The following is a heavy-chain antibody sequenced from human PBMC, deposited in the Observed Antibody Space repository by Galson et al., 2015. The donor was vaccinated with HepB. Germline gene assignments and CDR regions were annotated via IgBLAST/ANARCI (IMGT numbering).Heavy chain of an antibody. CDR3: ARRASQYYSGSGSSYIDY. D-gene: IGHD3-10*01. CDR1: GYSFTSYW. Sequence: QSGAEVKKPGESLKISCQGSGYSFTSYWIGWVRQMPGKGLEWMGIIYPGDSDTRYSPSFQGQVTISVDKSISTAYLQWSSLKASDTAMYYCARRASQYYSGSGSSYIDYWGQGTLVTVSS. J-gene: IGHJ4*02. V-gene: IGHV5-51*03. CDR2: IYPGDSDT.